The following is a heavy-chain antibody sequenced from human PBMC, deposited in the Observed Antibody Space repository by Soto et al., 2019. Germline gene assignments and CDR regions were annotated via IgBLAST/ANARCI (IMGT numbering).Heavy chain of an antibody. CDR3: AREEYSKAYYYYGTDV. V-gene: IGHV4-31*03. CDR1: GGSISSGGYY. J-gene: IGHJ6*02. Sequence: QVQLQESGPGLVKPSQTLSLTCTVSGGSISSGGYYWSWIRQHPGKGLEWIGYIYYSGSTYYNPSLKSRVTISVDTSKNQFSLKLSSLTAADTAVYYCAREEYSKAYYYYGTDVWGQGTTVTVSS. D-gene: IGHD4-4*01. CDR2: IYYSGST.